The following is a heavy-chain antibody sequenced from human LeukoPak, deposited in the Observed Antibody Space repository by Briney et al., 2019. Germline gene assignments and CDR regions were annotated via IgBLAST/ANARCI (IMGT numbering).Heavy chain of an antibody. CDR1: GFTFSNYS. CDR3: AKGHYMDV. V-gene: IGHV3-30*18. Sequence: GRSLRLSCAASGFTFSNYSMHWVRQAPGKGLEWVAVISYDGSNKYYADSVKGRFTISIDNSKNTLYLQMNSLRAEDTAVYYCAKGHYMDVWGKGTTVTVSS. J-gene: IGHJ6*03. CDR2: ISYDGSNK.